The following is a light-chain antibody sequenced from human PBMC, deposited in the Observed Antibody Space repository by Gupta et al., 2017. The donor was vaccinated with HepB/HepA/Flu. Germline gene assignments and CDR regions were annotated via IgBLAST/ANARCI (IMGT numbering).Light chain of an antibody. CDR3: VGWDDSLSGYV. V-gene: IGLV1-47*02. CDR1: CSNIGNDN. CDR2: NDN. Sequence: QPVLTHPPSASVSPGQRDTLPRSGSCSNIGNDNAYWYQQLPGTAPKLLIYNDNQRPSGVPDRFSGSKSGTSASLAISGLQSEDEADYYCVGWDDSLSGYVFGAGTKVTVL. J-gene: IGLJ1*01.